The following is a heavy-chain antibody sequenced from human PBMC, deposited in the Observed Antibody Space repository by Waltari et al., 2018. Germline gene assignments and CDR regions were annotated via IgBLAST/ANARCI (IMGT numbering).Heavy chain of an antibody. D-gene: IGHD1-1*01. CDR3: ARLKSDPNWSRNGGFDY. Sequence: QVQLVQSGAEVKKPGASVKVSCKVSGYTLTELSMHWMRQAPGKGLEWMGIINPSGGSTSYAQKFQGRVTMTRETSTSTVYMELSSLRSEDTAVYYCARLKSDPNWSRNGGFDYWGQGTLVTVSS. J-gene: IGHJ4*02. CDR2: INPSGGST. CDR1: GYTLTELS. V-gene: IGHV1-46*01.